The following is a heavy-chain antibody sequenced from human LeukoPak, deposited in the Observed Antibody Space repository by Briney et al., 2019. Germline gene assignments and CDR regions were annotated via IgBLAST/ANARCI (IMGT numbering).Heavy chain of an antibody. J-gene: IGHJ3*02. CDR1: GGSISSYY. CDR3: ARDYYGSGSYYDAFDI. CDR2: IYYSGST. D-gene: IGHD3-10*01. V-gene: IGHV4-59*01. Sequence: PSETLSLTCTVSGGSISSYYWSWIRQPPGKGLEWIGYIYYSGSTNYNPSLKSRVTISVDTSKNQFSLKLSSVTAADTAVYYCARDYYGSGSYYDAFDIWGQGTMVTVSS.